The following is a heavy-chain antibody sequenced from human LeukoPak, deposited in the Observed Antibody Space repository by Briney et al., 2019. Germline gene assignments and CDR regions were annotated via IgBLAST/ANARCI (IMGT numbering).Heavy chain of an antibody. CDR1: GYTFTSYD. CDR2: MNPNSGNT. J-gene: IGHJ3*02. CDR3: ARVFVRGTFDI. V-gene: IGHV1-8*01. Sequence: ASVKVSCKASGYTFTSYDINWVRQAAGQGLEWMGWMNPNSGNTGYAQKFQGRVTITRNTSISTACMELSSLRSEDTAVYYCARVFVRGTFDIWGQGTMVTVSS. D-gene: IGHD3-10*02.